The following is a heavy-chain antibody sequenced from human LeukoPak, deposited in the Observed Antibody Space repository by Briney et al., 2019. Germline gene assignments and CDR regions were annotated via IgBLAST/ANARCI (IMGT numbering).Heavy chain of an antibody. CDR3: ASWRLAWASRNDAFDI. CDR1: GGSISSYY. V-gene: IGHV4-39*01. D-gene: IGHD2-21*01. J-gene: IGHJ3*02. Sequence: SETLSLTCTVSGGSISSYYWSWIRQPPGKGLEWIGSIYYSGSTYYNPSLKSRVTISVDTSKNQFSLKLSSVTAADTAVYYCASWRLAWASRNDAFDIWGQGTMVTVSS. CDR2: IYYSGST.